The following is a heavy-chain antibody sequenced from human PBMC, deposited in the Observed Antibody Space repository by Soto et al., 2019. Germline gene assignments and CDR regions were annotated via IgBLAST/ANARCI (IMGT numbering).Heavy chain of an antibody. CDR2: IYSSGST. CDR1: GGSISTYY. D-gene: IGHD6-13*01. J-gene: IGHJ4*02. V-gene: IGHV4-59*08. Sequence: SETLSLTCTFSGGSISTYYWSWIRQPPGKGLEWIGYIYSSGSTNYNPSLKSRVTISVDTSKNQFSLKLSSVTAADTALYYCARRQSWDYFFDYWGQGTLVTVSS. CDR3: ARRQSWDYFFDY.